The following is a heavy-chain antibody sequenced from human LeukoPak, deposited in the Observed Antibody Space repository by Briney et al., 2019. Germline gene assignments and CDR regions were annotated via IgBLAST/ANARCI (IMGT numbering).Heavy chain of an antibody. D-gene: IGHD2-2*01. J-gene: IGHJ5*02. CDR1: GYTFTSYG. CDR2: ISAYNGNT. V-gene: IGHV1-18*01. Sequence: ASVKVSCKASGYTFTSYGISWVRQAPGQGLEWMGWISAYNGNTNYAQKLQGRDTMTTDTSTSTAYMELRSLRSDDTAVYYCAGLGYCSSTSCYWFDPWRQATLVSVRS. CDR3: AGLGYCSSTSCYWFDP.